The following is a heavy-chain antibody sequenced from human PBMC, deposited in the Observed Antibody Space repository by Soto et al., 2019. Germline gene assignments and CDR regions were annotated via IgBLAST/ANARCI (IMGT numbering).Heavy chain of an antibody. CDR3: ARHSALYYYYYMDV. V-gene: IGHV4-59*08. Sequence: PSETLSLTCTVSGGSISSYYWSWIRQPPGKGLEWIGYIYYSGSTNYNPSLKSRVTISVDTSKNQFSLKLSSVTPADTAVYYCARHSALYYYYYMDVWGKGTTVTVSS. J-gene: IGHJ6*03. CDR1: GGSISSYY. D-gene: IGHD3-10*01. CDR2: IYYSGST.